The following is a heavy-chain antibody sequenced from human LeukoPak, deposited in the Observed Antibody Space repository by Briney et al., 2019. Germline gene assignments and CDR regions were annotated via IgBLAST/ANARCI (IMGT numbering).Heavy chain of an antibody. D-gene: IGHD6-13*01. CDR3: PRDQGTSRSPGGMEV. CDR2: IIPILGIA. Sequence: SVKVSCKASGGTFSSYAISWVRQAPGQGLDWVGRIIPILGIAHYAQKFQGRVTITADKSTSTAYMELNSLRSQDTAVYYWPRDQGTSRSPGGMEVWGQGTTVTVSS. V-gene: IGHV1-69*04. CDR1: GGTFSSYA. J-gene: IGHJ6*02.